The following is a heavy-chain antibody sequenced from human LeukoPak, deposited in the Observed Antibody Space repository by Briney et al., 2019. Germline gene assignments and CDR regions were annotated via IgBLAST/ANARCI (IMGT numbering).Heavy chain of an antibody. CDR2: TKPDGSAE. D-gene: IGHD3-16*01. V-gene: IGHV3-7*01. J-gene: IGHJ4*02. Sequence: GGSLRLSCAASGFTFRNYWMGWVRQAPGKGLEWVANTKPDGSAEYYADSVRGRFTTSRDNANNFLYLQMNRLRAEDTAVYYCARDACLNTNFDYWGQGTLVTVSS. CDR3: ARDACLNTNFDY. CDR1: GFTFRNYW.